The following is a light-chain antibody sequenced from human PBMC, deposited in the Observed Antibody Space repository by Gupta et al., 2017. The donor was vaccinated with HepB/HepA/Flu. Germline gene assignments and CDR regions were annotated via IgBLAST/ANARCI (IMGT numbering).Light chain of an antibody. Sequence: DIQMTQSPSTLSASVGDRVTITCRASQSISSWLAWYQQKPGKAPKLLIYKASSLESGVPSRFSGSGSGTEFTLTISSRHPDDFATYYCQQYNSYSPCTFGQGTRLEMK. CDR3: QQYNSYSPCT. J-gene: IGKJ2*02. CDR1: QSISSW. V-gene: IGKV1-5*03. CDR2: KAS.